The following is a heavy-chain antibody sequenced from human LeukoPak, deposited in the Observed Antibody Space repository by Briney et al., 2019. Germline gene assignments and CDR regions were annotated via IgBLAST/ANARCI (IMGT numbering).Heavy chain of an antibody. CDR2: ISAYNGST. J-gene: IGHJ6*03. CDR1: GYTFTSYG. D-gene: IGHD2-2*01. V-gene: IGHV1-18*01. Sequence: ASVKVSCKASGYTFTSYGISWVRQAPGQGLEWMGWISAYNGSTNYAQKLQGRVTMTTDTSTSTAYMELRSLRSDDTAVYYCARVPLHCSSTSCYRRPNYYYYYMDVWGKGTTVTVSS. CDR3: ARVPLHCSSTSCYRRPNYYYYYMDV.